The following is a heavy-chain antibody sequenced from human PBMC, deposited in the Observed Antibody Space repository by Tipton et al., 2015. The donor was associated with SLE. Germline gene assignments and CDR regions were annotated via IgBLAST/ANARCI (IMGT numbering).Heavy chain of an antibody. Sequence: TLSLTCAVSGDSISRMNWWSWVRQPPGKGLEWIGEIYHSGSTHYNPSLKSRVTLSMDKSKNHFSLKLTSVTAADTAIYYCARDSGAIDYWGQGTLVTVSS. J-gene: IGHJ4*02. CDR1: GDSISRMNW. D-gene: IGHD3-10*01. V-gene: IGHV4-4*02. CDR3: ARDSGAIDY. CDR2: IYHSGST.